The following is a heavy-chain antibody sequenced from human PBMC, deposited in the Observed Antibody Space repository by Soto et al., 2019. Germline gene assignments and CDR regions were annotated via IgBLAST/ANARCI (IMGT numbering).Heavy chain of an antibody. V-gene: IGHV1-2*04. CDR1: GYSFTDYH. Sequence: ASVKVSCKASGYSFTDYHIHWVRQAPGQGLERLGRINPKSGGTSTAQKFQGWVTMTRDRSISTVYMELTRLRSDDTAVYFCARGHSTDCSIGVCSFFYNHDMDVWGQGTTVTVAS. J-gene: IGHJ6*02. CDR2: INPKSGGT. CDR3: ARGHSTDCSIGVCSFFYNHDMDV. D-gene: IGHD2-8*01.